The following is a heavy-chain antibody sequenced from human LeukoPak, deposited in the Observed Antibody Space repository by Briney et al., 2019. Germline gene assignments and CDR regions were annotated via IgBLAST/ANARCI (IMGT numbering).Heavy chain of an antibody. CDR2: ISGSATTT. CDR1: GFTFEASA. V-gene: IGHV3-23*01. CDR3: AKEAMYCRTDTRCHLH. J-gene: IGHJ4*02. Sequence: GGSLRLSCAASGFTFEASAMSWVRQAPGKGLEWVAAISGSATTTYYADSVKGRFTISRDNSENTLYLQMNSLRAEDTAVYYCAKEAMYCRTDTRCHLHWGQGTLVTVSS. D-gene: IGHD2-2*01.